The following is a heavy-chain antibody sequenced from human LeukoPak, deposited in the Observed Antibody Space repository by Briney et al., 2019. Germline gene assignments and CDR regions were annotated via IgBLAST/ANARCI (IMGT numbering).Heavy chain of an antibody. CDR3: AKRSAESSGYFDY. D-gene: IGHD6-19*01. V-gene: IGHV3-23*01. Sequence: PGGSLRLSCAASGFTFIKYSITWVRQAPGKGLEWVSAITGSGAFTDYADSVKGRFTISRDNSKSTLYLQMNSLRAEDTAVYYCAKRSAESSGYFDYWGQGTRVTVSS. J-gene: IGHJ4*02. CDR2: ITGSGAFT. CDR1: GFTFIKYS.